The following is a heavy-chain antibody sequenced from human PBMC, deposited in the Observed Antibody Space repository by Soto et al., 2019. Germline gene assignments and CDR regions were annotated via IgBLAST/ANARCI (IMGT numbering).Heavy chain of an antibody. D-gene: IGHD2-21*02. J-gene: IGHJ4*02. CDR1: GYTFTGYY. V-gene: IGHV1-2*02. CDR3: ARGYCGGDCYPYLFDY. Sequence: EASVKVSCKASGYTFTGYYMHWVRQAPGQGLEWMGWINPNSGGTNYAQKFQGRVTMTRDTSISTAYMELSRLRSDDTAVYYCARGYCGGDCYPYLFDYWGQGTLVTVSS. CDR2: INPNSGGT.